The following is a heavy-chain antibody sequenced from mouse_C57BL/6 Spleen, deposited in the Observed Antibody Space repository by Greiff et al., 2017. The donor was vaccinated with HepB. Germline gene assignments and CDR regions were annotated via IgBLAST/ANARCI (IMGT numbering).Heavy chain of an antibody. CDR3: ARSPYYGSSSYYFDY. CDR2: IHPNSGST. J-gene: IGHJ2*01. Sequence: QVQLQQPGAELVKPGASVKLSCKASGYTFTSYWMHWVKQRPGQGLEWIGMIHPNSGSTNYNEKFKSKATLTVDKSSSTAYMQLSSLTSEDSAVYYCARSPYYGSSSYYFDYWGQGTTLTVSS. CDR1: GYTFTSYW. D-gene: IGHD1-1*01. V-gene: IGHV1-64*01.